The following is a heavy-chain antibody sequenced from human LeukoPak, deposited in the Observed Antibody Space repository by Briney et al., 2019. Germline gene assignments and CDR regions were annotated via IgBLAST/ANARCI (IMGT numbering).Heavy chain of an antibody. Sequence: GASVKVSCKASGYTFTSYGFSWVRQAPGQGLEWMGRIIPILGIANYAQKFQGRVTITADKSTSTAYMELSSLRSEDTAVYYCARESSGYDKGSDYWGQGTLVTVSS. CDR3: ARESSGYDKGSDY. CDR1: GYTFTSYG. V-gene: IGHV1-69*04. CDR2: IIPILGIA. D-gene: IGHD5-12*01. J-gene: IGHJ4*02.